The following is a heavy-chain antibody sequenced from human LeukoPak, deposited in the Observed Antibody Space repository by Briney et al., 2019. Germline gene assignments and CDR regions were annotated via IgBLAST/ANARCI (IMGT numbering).Heavy chain of an antibody. D-gene: IGHD5-18*01. J-gene: IGHJ6*03. CDR3: ARSPKRMQLWLLSSYDYYYREV. CDR1: GYTFTSYG. Sequence: GASVKVSCKASGYTFTSYGISWVRQAPGQGLEWMGWLSAYNGNTNYAQKLQGRVTMTTDTSTTTAYMELRSLRSDDTDVYYCARSPKRMQLWLLSSYDYYYREVWGKGTTVTVSS. V-gene: IGHV1-18*01. CDR2: LSAYNGNT.